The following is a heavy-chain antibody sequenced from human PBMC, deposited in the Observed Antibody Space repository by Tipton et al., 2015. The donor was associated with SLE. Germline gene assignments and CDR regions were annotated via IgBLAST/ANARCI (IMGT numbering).Heavy chain of an antibody. CDR3: ARDLEMYGGDTPGFDP. D-gene: IGHD2-21*02. CDR2: IYHSGSN. V-gene: IGHV4-4*02. CDR1: GGSISSSNW. J-gene: IGHJ5*02. Sequence: TLSLTCTVSGGSISSSNWWSWVRHPPGKGLEWIGEIYHSGSNKYNPSLKSRVHISVDKSKNQFSLNLSSVTAADTAVYYCARDLEMYGGDTPGFDPWGQGILVTVSS.